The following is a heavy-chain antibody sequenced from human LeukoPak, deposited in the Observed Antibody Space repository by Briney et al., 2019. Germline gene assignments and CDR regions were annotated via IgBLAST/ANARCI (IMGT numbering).Heavy chain of an antibody. V-gene: IGHV3-48*04. D-gene: IGHD2-2*01. Sequence: PGGSLRLSCAASAFTFSSYGMSWVRQAPGKGLEWVSYISSSGSTIYYADSVKGRFTISRDNAKNSLYLQMNSLRAEDTAVYYCARDPERDIVVVPAAYFDYWGQGTLVTVSS. CDR1: AFTFSSYG. CDR3: ARDPERDIVVVPAAYFDY. CDR2: ISSSGSTI. J-gene: IGHJ4*02.